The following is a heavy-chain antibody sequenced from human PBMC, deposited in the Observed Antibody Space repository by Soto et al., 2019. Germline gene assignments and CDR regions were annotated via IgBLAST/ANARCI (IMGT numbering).Heavy chain of an antibody. Sequence: PSETLSLTCTVSGDSIGDYYWSWIRQPAGKGLEWIGRFYYSGNTKSNPSLKSRVTMSADTSKNQFSLSLRSVTAADSAIYYCARMYNSGFYRPEGDYFFYGMDVWGQGTTVTASS. CDR1: GDSIGDYY. J-gene: IGHJ6*02. V-gene: IGHV4-4*07. CDR3: ARMYNSGFYRPEGDYFFYGMDV. D-gene: IGHD6-19*01. CDR2: FYYSGNT.